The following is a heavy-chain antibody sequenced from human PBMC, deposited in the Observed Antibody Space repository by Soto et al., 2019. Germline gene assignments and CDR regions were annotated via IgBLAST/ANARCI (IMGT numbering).Heavy chain of an antibody. D-gene: IGHD3-22*01. CDR2: ISSSSSYT. J-gene: IGHJ3*02. V-gene: IGHV3-11*05. CDR3: ARVGYYDSSGADAFDI. Sequence: PGGSLRLSCAASGFTFSDFYMGWIRQAPGKGLEWVSYISSSSSYTNYADSVKGRFTISRDNAKNSLYLQMDSLRAEDTAVYYCARVGYYDSSGADAFDIWGQGTMVTVSS. CDR1: GFTFSDFY.